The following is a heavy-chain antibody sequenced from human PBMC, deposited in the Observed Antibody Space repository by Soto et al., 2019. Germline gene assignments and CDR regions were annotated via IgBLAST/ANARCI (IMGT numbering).Heavy chain of an antibody. J-gene: IGHJ4*02. CDR3: TKTAGTPYYFDY. D-gene: IGHD6-13*01. V-gene: IGHV3-23*01. CDR1: GFTFSSYA. Sequence: GGSLRLSCAASGFTFSSYAMSWVRQAPGKGLEWVSSMSSSGDSTYYADSVKGRFTISRDNSKNTLYLQMNSLRAEDTAVYYCTKTAGTPYYFDYWGQGTLVTVSS. CDR2: MSSSGDST.